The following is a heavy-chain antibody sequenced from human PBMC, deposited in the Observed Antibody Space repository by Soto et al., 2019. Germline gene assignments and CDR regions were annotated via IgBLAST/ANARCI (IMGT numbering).Heavy chain of an antibody. J-gene: IGHJ6*02. D-gene: IGHD3-3*01. CDR1: RYTFTSYY. CDR2: INPSGGST. V-gene: IGHV1-46*01. Sequence: ASVKVSCKASRYTFTSYYMHWVRQAPGQGLEWMGIINPSGGSTSYAQKFQGRVTMTRDTSTSTVYMELSSLRSEDTAVYYCARDRGGYYDFWSGYYRAYGMDVWGQGTTVTVSS. CDR3: ARDRGGYYDFWSGYYRAYGMDV.